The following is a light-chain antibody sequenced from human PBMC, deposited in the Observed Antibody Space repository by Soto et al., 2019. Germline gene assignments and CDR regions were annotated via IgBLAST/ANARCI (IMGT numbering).Light chain of an antibody. J-gene: IGKJ1*01. CDR3: QQYGSSPLGT. CDR2: GAS. Sequence: EIVLTQSPGTLSLSPGERANLSCRASQSVSSSYLAWYQQKPGQAPRLLIYGASSRATGIPDRFSGSGSGTDFTLTISRLEPEDFAVYYCQQYGSSPLGTFGQGTKVEIK. V-gene: IGKV3-20*01. CDR1: QSVSSSY.